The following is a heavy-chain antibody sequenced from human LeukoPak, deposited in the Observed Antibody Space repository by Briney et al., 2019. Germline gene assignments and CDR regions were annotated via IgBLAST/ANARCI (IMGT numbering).Heavy chain of an antibody. CDR2: ISYDGSNK. D-gene: IGHD6-13*01. Sequence: PGGSLRLSCAASGFTFSSYAMHWVRQAPGKGLEWGAVISYDGSNKYYADSVKGRFTISRDNSKNTLYLQMNSLRAEDTAVYYCARARRASIAAAGTWWGQGTLVTVSS. CDR3: ARARRASIAAAGTW. V-gene: IGHV3-30*01. CDR1: GFTFSSYA. J-gene: IGHJ4*02.